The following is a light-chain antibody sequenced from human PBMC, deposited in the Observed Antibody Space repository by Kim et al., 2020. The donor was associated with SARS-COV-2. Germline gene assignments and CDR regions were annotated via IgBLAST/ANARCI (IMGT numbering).Light chain of an antibody. Sequence: SASVGDRVTITCRASQTITAYLNWYQQKPGKAPELLIYAASSLQSGVPSRFSGSGSGTDFTLTISSLQPEDFATYFCQQSHSTPFTFGQGTKLEIK. CDR1: QTITAY. CDR2: AAS. J-gene: IGKJ2*01. V-gene: IGKV1-39*01. CDR3: QQSHSTPFT.